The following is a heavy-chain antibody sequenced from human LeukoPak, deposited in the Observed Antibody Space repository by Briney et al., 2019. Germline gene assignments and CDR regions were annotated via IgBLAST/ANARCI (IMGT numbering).Heavy chain of an antibody. CDR2: IIPIFGTA. CDR3: ARYGWIRYYGSGSYSGYYFDY. CDR1: GGTFSSYA. J-gene: IGHJ4*02. Sequence: ASVKVSCKASGGTFSSYAISWVRQAPGQGLEWMGRIIPIFGTANYAQKFQGRVTITTDESTSTAYMELSSLRSEDTAVYYCARYGWIRYYGSGSYSGYYFDYWGQGTLVTVSS. D-gene: IGHD3-10*01. V-gene: IGHV1-69*05.